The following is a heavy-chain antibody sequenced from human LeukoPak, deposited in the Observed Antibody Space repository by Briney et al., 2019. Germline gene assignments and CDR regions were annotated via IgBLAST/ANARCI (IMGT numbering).Heavy chain of an antibody. CDR3: ARHRRAARFFDY. J-gene: IGHJ4*02. Sequence: SPTQSPTCPVAAGSITSSSYYCAWIRQPPGKGLQWYGSIYYSGSTYYNPSLKSRFTISVDTSKNQFSLKLSSVTAADTAVYYCARHRRAARFFDYWGQGTLVTVSS. CDR2: IYYSGST. CDR1: AGSITSSSYY. D-gene: IGHD6-6*01. V-gene: IGHV4-39*01.